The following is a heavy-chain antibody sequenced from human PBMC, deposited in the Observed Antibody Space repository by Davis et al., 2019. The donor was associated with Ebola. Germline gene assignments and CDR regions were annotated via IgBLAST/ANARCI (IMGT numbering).Heavy chain of an antibody. V-gene: IGHV3-21*01. CDR3: ARDSGDRTVDY. Sequence: GESLKISCAASGFTFSSYSMNWVRQAPGKGLEWVSSISISSSYIYYADSVKGRFTISRDNAKNSLYLQMNSLRADDTAVYYCARDSGDRTVDYWGQGTLVTVSS. CDR2: ISISSSYI. CDR1: GFTFSSYS. J-gene: IGHJ4*02. D-gene: IGHD6-19*01.